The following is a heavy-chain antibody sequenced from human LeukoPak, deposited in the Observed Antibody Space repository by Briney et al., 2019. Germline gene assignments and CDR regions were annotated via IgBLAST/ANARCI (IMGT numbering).Heavy chain of an antibody. CDR3: GRVLDNDVSGDPDTFDV. J-gene: IGHJ3*01. D-gene: IGHD3-22*01. Sequence: KTSETLSLTCTVSGGSLIGHYGRWIRQPPGKRLEWIGYVSYTGRTKYNPSLQSRVTISIDTSKSQFCLKLTSVTSGDTAVFSCGRVLDNDVSGDPDTFDVWGQGTTVIVSS. CDR2: VSYTGRT. CDR1: GGSLIGHY. V-gene: IGHV4-59*11.